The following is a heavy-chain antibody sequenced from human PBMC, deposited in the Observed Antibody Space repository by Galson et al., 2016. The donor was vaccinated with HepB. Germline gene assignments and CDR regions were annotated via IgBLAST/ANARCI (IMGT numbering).Heavy chain of an antibody. CDR1: GYSFTSYW. V-gene: IGHV5-51*01. CDR3: ARRLREDRSSYGLDV. D-gene: IGHD6-6*01. J-gene: IGHJ6*02. CDR2: IYPGDSDT. Sequence: QSGAEVKKPGESLKISCKASGYSFTSYWIYWVRQMPGKGLEWMGIIYPGDSDTRYSPSFQGQVTISADKSISTAYLQWSSLKASDTAMYYCARRLREDRSSYGLDVWGQGTTVTVSS.